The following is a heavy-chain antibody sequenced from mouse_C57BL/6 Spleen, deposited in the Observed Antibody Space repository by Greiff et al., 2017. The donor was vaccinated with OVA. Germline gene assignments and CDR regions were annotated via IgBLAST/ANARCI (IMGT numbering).Heavy chain of an antibody. CDR2: ISYSGST. Sequence: VQLKQSGPGMVKPSQSLSLTCTVTGYSITSGYDWHWIRHFPGNKLEWMGYISYSGSTNYNPSLKSRISITHDTSKNHFFLKLNSVTTEDTATYYCASPGSSPAWFAYWGQGTLVTVSA. J-gene: IGHJ3*01. D-gene: IGHD1-1*01. CDR1: GYSITSGYD. V-gene: IGHV3-1*01. CDR3: ASPGSSPAWFAY.